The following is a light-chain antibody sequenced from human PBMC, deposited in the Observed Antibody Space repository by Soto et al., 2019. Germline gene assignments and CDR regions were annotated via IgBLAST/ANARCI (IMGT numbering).Light chain of an antibody. J-gene: IGKJ1*01. V-gene: IGKV3-20*01. CDR3: QQYNNWPPTT. Sequence: DIVLTQSPGTLSLSPGERATLSCRASQTVSSSYLAWYQQKPGQAPRLLIYGASTRAAGIPDRFSGSGSGTDFTLTISRLEPEDFAVYYCQQYNNWPPTTFGQGTKVEIK. CDR2: GAS. CDR1: QTVSSSY.